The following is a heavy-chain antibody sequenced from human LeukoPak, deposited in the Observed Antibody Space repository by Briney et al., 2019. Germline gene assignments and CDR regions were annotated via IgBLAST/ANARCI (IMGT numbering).Heavy chain of an antibody. CDR3: ARSYNWNDVGAFDV. V-gene: IGHV4-30-2*01. CDR1: GFTFSSYA. D-gene: IGHD1-20*01. CDR2: IYHSGST. Sequence: LRLSCAASGFTFSSYAMSWVRQAPGKGLEWIGYIYHSGSTYYNPSLKSRVTISVDRSKNQFSLKLSSVTAADTAVYYCARSYNWNDVGAFDVWGQGTMVTVSS. J-gene: IGHJ3*01.